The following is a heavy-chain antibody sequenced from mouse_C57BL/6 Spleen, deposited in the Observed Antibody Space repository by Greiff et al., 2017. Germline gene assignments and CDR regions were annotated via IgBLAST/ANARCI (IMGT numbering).Heavy chain of an antibody. CDR2: IDPSDSET. D-gene: IGHD1-1*01. CDR1: GYTFTSYW. V-gene: IGHV1-52*01. CDR3: AKEGGKYYYGSSWYFDV. Sequence: QVQLKQPGAELVRPGSSVKLSCKASGYTFTSYWMHWVQQRPIQGLEWIGNIDPSDSETHYNQKFKDKATLTVDKSSSTAYMQLSSLTSEDSAVYYCAKEGGKYYYGSSWYFDVWGTGTTVTVSS. J-gene: IGHJ1*03.